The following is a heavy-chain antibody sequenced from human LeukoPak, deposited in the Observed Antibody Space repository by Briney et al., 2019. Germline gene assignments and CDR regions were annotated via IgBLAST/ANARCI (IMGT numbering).Heavy chain of an antibody. Sequence: GGSLRRSCAVSGCTFSVYVLHWVRQAPGKGLEWVSVIYGGGETYYADSVKGRFTISRDNSKNTPYLQMNSLRAEDTAVYYCVRDQREGSAWSWYFHHWGQGTLVTVSS. CDR3: VRDQREGSAWSWYFHH. CDR1: GCTFSVYV. D-gene: IGHD6-19*01. CDR2: IYGGGET. V-gene: IGHV3-53*01. J-gene: IGHJ1*01.